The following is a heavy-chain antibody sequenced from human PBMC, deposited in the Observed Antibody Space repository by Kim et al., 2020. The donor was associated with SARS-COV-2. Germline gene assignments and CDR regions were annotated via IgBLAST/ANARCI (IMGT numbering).Heavy chain of an antibody. CDR3: ARDRDYGDFHTGGWYYYG. Sequence: GGSLRLSCAASGFTFSSYAMHWVRQAPGKGLEWVAVISYDGSNKYYADSVKGRFTISRDNSKNTLYLQMNSLRAEDTAVYYCARDRDYGDFHTGGWYYYG. CDR2: ISYDGSNK. CDR1: GFTFSSYA. J-gene: IGHJ6*01. D-gene: IGHD4-17*01. V-gene: IGHV3-30*04.